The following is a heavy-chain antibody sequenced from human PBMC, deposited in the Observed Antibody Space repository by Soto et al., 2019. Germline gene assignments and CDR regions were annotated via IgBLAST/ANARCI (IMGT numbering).Heavy chain of an antibody. Sequence: SGPTLVNPTETLTLTCTFSGFSLTSPGMCVSWIRQPPGKALEWLALIERDDDDKYYSTSLKTRLTISKDTRKNQVVLTMANMDPADTGTYYCARSIRGPRRFNGMDVWGQGTTVTVSS. V-gene: IGHV2-70*13. CDR2: IERDDDDK. J-gene: IGHJ6*02. D-gene: IGHD1-20*01. CDR3: ARSIRGPRRFNGMDV. CDR1: GFSLTSPGMC.